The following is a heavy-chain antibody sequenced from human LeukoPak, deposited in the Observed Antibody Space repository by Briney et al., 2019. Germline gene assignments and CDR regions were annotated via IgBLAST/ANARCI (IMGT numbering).Heavy chain of an antibody. CDR2: INHSGST. Sequence: SETLSLTCAVYGGSFSGYYWSWIRQPPGKGLEWIGEINHSGSTNYNPSLKSRVTISVDTSKNQFSLKLSSVTAADTAVYFCARDLATGYDSSGFYALDYWGQGTLVTVSS. V-gene: IGHV4-34*01. J-gene: IGHJ4*02. CDR3: ARDLATGYDSSGFYALDY. D-gene: IGHD3-22*01. CDR1: GGSFSGYY.